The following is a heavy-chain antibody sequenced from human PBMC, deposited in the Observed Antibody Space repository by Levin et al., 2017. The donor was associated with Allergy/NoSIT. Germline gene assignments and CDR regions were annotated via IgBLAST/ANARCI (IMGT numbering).Heavy chain of an antibody. J-gene: IGHJ4*02. CDR3: ARVYDSSGYLFDY. CDR2: ISSSSSYT. V-gene: IGHV3-11*05. Sequence: LSLPCAASGFTFRDYYMSWIRQAPGKGLEWVSYISSSSSYTNYADSVKGRFTISRDNAKNSLYLQMNSLRAEDTAVYYCARVYDSSGYLFDYWGQGTLVTVSS. D-gene: IGHD3-22*01. CDR1: GFTFRDYY.